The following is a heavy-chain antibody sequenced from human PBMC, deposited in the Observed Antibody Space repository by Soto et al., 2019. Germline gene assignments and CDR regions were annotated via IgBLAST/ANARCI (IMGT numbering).Heavy chain of an antibody. CDR1: GASITSTNW. J-gene: IGHJ4*02. D-gene: IGHD1-26*01. CDR3: ARQVGVTEDY. V-gene: IGHV4-4*02. Sequence: PSETLSLTCTVSGASITSTNWWSWVRQPPGKGLEWIGEIYYGGITNYNPSFKSRVTISVDTSKNQFSLNLRSVTAADTAVYYCARQVGVTEDYWGQGTMVTVYS. CDR2: IYYGGIT.